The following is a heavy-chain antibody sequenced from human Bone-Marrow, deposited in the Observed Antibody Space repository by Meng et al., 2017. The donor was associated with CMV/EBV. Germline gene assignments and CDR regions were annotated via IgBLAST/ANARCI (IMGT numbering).Heavy chain of an antibody. CDR3: ARESSGDRIRRFDP. CDR1: GIVFSSSG. J-gene: IGHJ5*02. CDR2: IQYFGGDK. V-gene: IGHV3-30*02. Sequence: GESLMFSCEASGIVFSSSGMHWVRQAPGKGLEWVAFIQYFGGDKFYVDSVKGRFTISRDNSKNTVYLQMNSLTTEDRAVYYCARESSGDRIRRFDPWGQGTLVPVSS. D-gene: IGHD3-22*01.